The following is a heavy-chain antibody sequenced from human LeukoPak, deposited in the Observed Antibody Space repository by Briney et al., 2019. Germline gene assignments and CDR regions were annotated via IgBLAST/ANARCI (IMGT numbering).Heavy chain of an antibody. CDR2: ISGSGGST. J-gene: IGHJ3*02. CDR1: GFTVSSDY. CDR3: AKAVTLYYYDSSGPGAFDI. V-gene: IGHV3-23*01. Sequence: GGSLRLSCAASGFTVSSDYMSWVRQAPGKGLEWVSAISGSGGSTYYADSVKGRFTISRDNSKNTLYLQMNSLRAEDTAVYYCAKAVTLYYYDSSGPGAFDIWGQGTMVTVSS. D-gene: IGHD3-22*01.